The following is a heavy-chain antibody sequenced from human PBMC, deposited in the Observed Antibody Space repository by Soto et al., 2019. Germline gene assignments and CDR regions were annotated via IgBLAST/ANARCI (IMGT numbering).Heavy chain of an antibody. CDR1: GDSVSSNSAA. CDR2: TYYRSKWYN. J-gene: IGHJ5*02. CDR3: ARGAYYYGSGTLNNWFDP. Sequence: SQTLSLTCAISGDSVSSNSAAWNWIRQSPSRGLEWLGRTYYRSKWYNDYAVSVKSRITINPDTSKNQFSLQLNSVTPEDTAVYYCARGAYYYGSGTLNNWFDPWGQGTLVTVSS. V-gene: IGHV6-1*01. D-gene: IGHD3-10*01.